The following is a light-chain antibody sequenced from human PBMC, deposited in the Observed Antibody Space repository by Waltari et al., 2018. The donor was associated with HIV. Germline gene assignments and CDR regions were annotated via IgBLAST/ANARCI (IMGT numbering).Light chain of an antibody. J-gene: IGLJ1*01. CDR3: QVWDRSSDHHV. CDR1: NIGSKR. V-gene: IGLV3-21*02. Sequence: SYVLTQPPSVSVAPGQTARITCGGNNIGSKRVHWYQQKAGQAPVLVVYNASDRPSGSPERVSGSNSGNTATRTISRVEAGDEADYYCQVWDRSSDHHVFGTGTKVTVL. CDR2: NAS.